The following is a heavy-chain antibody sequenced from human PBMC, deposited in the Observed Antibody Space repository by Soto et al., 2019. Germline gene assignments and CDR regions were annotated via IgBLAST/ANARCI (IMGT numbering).Heavy chain of an antibody. Sequence: QVQLMECGGGVVQPGRSLRLSCAASGFTFSSSDIHWVRQAPGKGLEWVAHISIDTHRQYYADPVKGRFTGSRDNSKNTVYLQMNSLRAEDTAIYYCARGPTSGAFDIWGRGTLVTVSS. J-gene: IGHJ3*02. CDR1: GFTFSSSD. D-gene: IGHD1-26*01. CDR3: ARGPTSGAFDI. V-gene: IGHV3-30*03. CDR2: ISIDTHRQ.